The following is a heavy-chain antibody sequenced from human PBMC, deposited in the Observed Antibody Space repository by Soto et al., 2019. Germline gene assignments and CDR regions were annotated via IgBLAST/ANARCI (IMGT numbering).Heavy chain of an antibody. J-gene: IGHJ4*02. D-gene: IGHD6-6*01. CDR2: ISGSDDST. Sequence: EVQLLESGGGLVQPGESLRLSCAASGFTFSSYAMSWVRQAPGKGLEWVSVISGSDDSTYYADSVKGRFTISRDNSKNTLYLQMNSLRAEDTAVSYCARSSKSSTFDYWGQGTLVTVSS. CDR3: ARSSKSSTFDY. CDR1: GFTFSSYA. V-gene: IGHV3-23*01.